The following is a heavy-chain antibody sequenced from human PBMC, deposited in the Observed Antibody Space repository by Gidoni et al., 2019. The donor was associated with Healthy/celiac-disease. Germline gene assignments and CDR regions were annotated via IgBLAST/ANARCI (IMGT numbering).Heavy chain of an antibody. Sequence: QLQLPESGPGLVKPSETLSLTCTVSGGSIRSSIYYWGWIRQPPGKGLAWIGSIDYSGSTYYTPSLQSRVTISVDTSKTHFSLKLSSVTAADTAVYYRARQVVVVVAATPFDYWVQGTLVTVSS. V-gene: IGHV4-39*01. CDR1: GGSIRSSIYY. J-gene: IGHJ4*02. CDR3: ARQVVVVVAATPFDY. D-gene: IGHD2-15*01. CDR2: IDYSGST.